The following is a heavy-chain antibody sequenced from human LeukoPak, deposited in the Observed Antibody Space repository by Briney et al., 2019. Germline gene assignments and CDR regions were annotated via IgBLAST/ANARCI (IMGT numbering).Heavy chain of an antibody. CDR2: ISGSGGST. D-gene: IGHD3-3*01. Sequence: GGSLRVSCAASGFTFSSYAMSWVRQAPGKGLEWVSAISGSGGSTYYADSVKGRFTISRDNSKNTLYLQMNSLRAEDTAVYYCAKYDFWSGYRYYYYYMDVWGKGTTVTVSS. J-gene: IGHJ6*03. CDR3: AKYDFWSGYRYYYYYMDV. CDR1: GFTFSSYA. V-gene: IGHV3-23*01.